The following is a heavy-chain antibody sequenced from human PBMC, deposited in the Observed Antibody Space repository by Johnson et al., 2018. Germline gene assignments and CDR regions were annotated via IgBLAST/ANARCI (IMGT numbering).Heavy chain of an antibody. Sequence: QVQLVQSGAEVKKPGASVKVSCKASGYTFTSYYMHWVRQAPGQGLEWMGIINPSGGSTSYAQKFQGRVTMTRDTSTSPVYMERSSRRSEDTPVYYWARGGLYDSDAFDIWGQGTMVTVSS. CDR2: INPSGGST. CDR1: GYTFTSYY. D-gene: IGHD3-22*01. CDR3: ARGGLYDSDAFDI. V-gene: IGHV1-46*01. J-gene: IGHJ3*02.